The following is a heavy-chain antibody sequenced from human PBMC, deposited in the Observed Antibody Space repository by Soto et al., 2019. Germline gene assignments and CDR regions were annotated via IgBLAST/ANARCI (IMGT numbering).Heavy chain of an antibody. CDR1: GLRLRNFA. V-gene: IGHV3-23*01. Sequence: EVRLLESGGDLVQPGGSLRLSCAASGLRLRNFAMNWVRQAPGKGLEWISTISGGGDSTYYADSERGRFTVSRDDSKNKVYLQMNRLRADDTALYYCAKDESTGYVEHYWGLGTLVTVSS. D-gene: IGHD3-22*01. CDR3: AKDESTGYVEHY. J-gene: IGHJ4*02. CDR2: ISGGGDST.